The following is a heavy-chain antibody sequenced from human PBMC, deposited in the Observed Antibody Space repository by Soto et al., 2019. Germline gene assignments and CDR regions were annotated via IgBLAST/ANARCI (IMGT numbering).Heavy chain of an antibody. CDR1: GYTFTNFG. J-gene: IGHJ4*02. D-gene: IGHD3-16*01. Sequence: QVQLVQSGAEVKKPGASVKVSCKASGYTFTNFGISWVRQAPGQGLEWMGWISAYNGNTNYAQNSQXXXTXTTDTSTGTAYRELRSLRSDDTAVYYCARGGTPIAYWGQGTLVTVSS. V-gene: IGHV1-18*01. CDR3: ARGGTPIAY. CDR2: ISAYNGNT.